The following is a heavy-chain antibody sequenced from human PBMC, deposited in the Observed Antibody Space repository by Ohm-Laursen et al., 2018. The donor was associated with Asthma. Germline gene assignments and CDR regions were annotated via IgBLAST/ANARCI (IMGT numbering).Heavy chain of an antibody. CDR3: ARDVMEWYLPAFDF. CDR1: GFTFSSYG. J-gene: IGHJ4*02. D-gene: IGHD3-3*01. CDR2: ITYDGNKK. V-gene: IGHV3-30*03. Sequence: SLRLSCSASGFTFSSYGMHWVRQAPGKGLEWLAVITYDGNKKTYADSVKGRITISRGNSQNMLYLQMNSLRPEDTAVYYCARDVMEWYLPAFDFWGQGTLVTVSS.